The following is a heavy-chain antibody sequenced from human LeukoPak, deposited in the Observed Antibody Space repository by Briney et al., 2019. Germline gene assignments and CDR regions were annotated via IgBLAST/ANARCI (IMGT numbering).Heavy chain of an antibody. Sequence: SETLSLTCAVSGGSISSGGYSWSWIRQPPGKGLEWVVYIYHSGSTYYNPSLMSRVTISVDRSKNQFSLKLSSVTAADTAVYYCARGPGLDVDTAMVTSYFDYWGQGTLVTVSS. V-gene: IGHV4-30-2*01. CDR1: GGSISSGGYS. J-gene: IGHJ4*02. D-gene: IGHD5-18*01. CDR3: ARGPGLDVDTAMVTSYFDY. CDR2: IYHSGST.